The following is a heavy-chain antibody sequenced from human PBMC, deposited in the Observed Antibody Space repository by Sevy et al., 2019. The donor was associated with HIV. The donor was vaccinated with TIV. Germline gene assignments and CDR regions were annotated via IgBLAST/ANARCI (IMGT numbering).Heavy chain of an antibody. D-gene: IGHD6-13*01. CDR3: AKDIAAAGRAEYFQH. CDR1: GFTFSSYA. J-gene: IGHJ1*01. V-gene: IGHV3-23*01. CDR2: ISGSGGSK. Sequence: GGSLRLSCAASGFTFSSYAMSWVRQAPGKGLEWVSAISGSGGSKYYADSVKGRFTISRDNSKNTLYLQMNSLRAEDTAVYYCAKDIAAAGRAEYFQHWGQGTLVTVSS.